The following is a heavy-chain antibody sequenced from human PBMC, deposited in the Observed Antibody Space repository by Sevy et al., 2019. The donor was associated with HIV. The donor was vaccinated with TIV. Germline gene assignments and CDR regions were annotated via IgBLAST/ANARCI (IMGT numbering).Heavy chain of an antibody. J-gene: IGHJ4*02. CDR2: INQDGGEK. CDR1: RFTFSSYW. D-gene: IGHD6-13*01. V-gene: IGHV3-7*01. CDR3: AREGSSSWSYRVRVGGGRSYFDY. Sequence: GGSLRLSCAASRFTFSSYWMSWVRQAPGKGLEWVANINQDGGEKYHLDSVKGRFTISRDNAKNSLYLQMNSLRAEDTAVYYCAREGSSSWSYRVRVGGGRSYFDYWGQGTLVTVSS.